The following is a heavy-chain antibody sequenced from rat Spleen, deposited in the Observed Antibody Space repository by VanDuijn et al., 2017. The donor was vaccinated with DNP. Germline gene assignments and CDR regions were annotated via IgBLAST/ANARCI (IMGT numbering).Heavy chain of an antibody. Sequence: EVQLVKSGGGLVQPGRSLKLSCVASGFTFSTYNMAWVRQAPTKGLEWVAYIGSDGYAPYYGDSVKGRFTISRDNAKSTLYLQMNSLRSEDMATYYCIRWNSGHFDYWGQGVMVTVSS. D-gene: IGHD4-3*01. CDR2: IGSDGYAP. J-gene: IGHJ2*01. V-gene: IGHV5-27*01. CDR3: IRWNSGHFDY. CDR1: GFTFSTYN.